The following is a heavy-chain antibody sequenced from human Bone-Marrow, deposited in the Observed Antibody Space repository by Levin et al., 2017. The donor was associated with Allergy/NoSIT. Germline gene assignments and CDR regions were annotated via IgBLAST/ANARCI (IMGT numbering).Heavy chain of an antibody. J-gene: IGHJ6*02. CDR2: ISYDGSNK. Sequence: GESLKISCAASGFTFSSYGMHWVRQAPGKGLEWVAVISYDGSNKYYADSVKGRFTISRDNSKNTLYLQMNSLRAEDTAVYYCATDYGDYTRPHYYYYGMDVWGQGTTVTVSS. CDR3: ATDYGDYTRPHYYYYGMDV. D-gene: IGHD4-17*01. V-gene: IGHV3-30*03. CDR1: GFTFSSYG.